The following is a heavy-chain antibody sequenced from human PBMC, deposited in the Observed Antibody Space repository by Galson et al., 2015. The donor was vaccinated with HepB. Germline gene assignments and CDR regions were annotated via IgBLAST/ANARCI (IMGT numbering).Heavy chain of an antibody. V-gene: IGHV3-30-3*01. CDR3: ARDRSGGYSGSYYGVDY. D-gene: IGHD1-26*01. CDR1: GFTFSSYA. J-gene: IGHJ4*02. CDR2: ISYDGSNK. Sequence: SLRLSCAASGFTFSSYAMHWVRQAPGKGLEWVAVISYDGSNKYYADSVKGRFTISRDNSKNTLYLQMNSLRAEDTAVYYCARDRSGGYSGSYYGVDYWGQGTLVTVSS.